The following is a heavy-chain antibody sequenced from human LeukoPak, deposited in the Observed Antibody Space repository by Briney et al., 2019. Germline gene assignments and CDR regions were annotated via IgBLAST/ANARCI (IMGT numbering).Heavy chain of an antibody. CDR3: AKDYYYDSSGYYYFDDAFDI. CDR2: ISYDGSNK. Sequence: GGSLRLSCAASGFTFSSYGMHWVRQAPGKGLEWVAVISYDGSNKYYADSVKGRFTISRDNSKNTLYLQMNSLRAEDTAVYYCAKDYYYDSSGYYYFDDAFDIWGQGTMVTVSS. CDR1: GFTFSSYG. D-gene: IGHD3-22*01. V-gene: IGHV3-30*18. J-gene: IGHJ3*02.